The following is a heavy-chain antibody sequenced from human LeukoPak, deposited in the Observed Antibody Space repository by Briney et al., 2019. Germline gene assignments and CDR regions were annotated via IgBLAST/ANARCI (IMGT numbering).Heavy chain of an antibody. D-gene: IGHD5-18*01. CDR1: GFTFSSYS. Sequence: GGSLRLSCAASGFTFSSYSMNWVRQAPGKWLEWVSSISSSSSYIYYADSVKGRFTISRDNAKNSLYLQMNSLRAEDTAVYYCARDYRGYSYGRDAFDIWGQGTMVTVSS. J-gene: IGHJ3*02. V-gene: IGHV3-21*01. CDR3: ARDYRGYSYGRDAFDI. CDR2: ISSSSSYI.